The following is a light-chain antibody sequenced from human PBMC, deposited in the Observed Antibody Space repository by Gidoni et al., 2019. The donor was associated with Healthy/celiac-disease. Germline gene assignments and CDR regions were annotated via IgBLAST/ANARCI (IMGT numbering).Light chain of an antibody. Sequence: QAVLTQPSSLSASPGASASLTCTLRSGINVGTYRISWYQQKPGSPPQYLLRYKSDSDKQQGSGVPSRFSGSKDPSANAGILLISGLQSEDEADYYCMIWHSSAWVFGGGTKLTVL. CDR1: SGINVGTYR. V-gene: IGLV5-45*03. CDR2: YKSDSDK. CDR3: MIWHSSAWV. J-gene: IGLJ3*02.